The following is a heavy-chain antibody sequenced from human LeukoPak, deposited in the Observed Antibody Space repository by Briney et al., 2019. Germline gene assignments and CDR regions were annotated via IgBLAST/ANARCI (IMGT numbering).Heavy chain of an antibody. Sequence: GGSLRLSCAASGFTFSHYWMHWVCQAPGKGLVWASNINTDGSSRTYADSVKGRFTISRDNAKNTLYLQMNSLRADDTAVYYCVRDYNYGSGSLYSYYVYWGQGALVTVTS. CDR3: VRDYNYGSGSLYSYYVY. CDR2: INTDGSSR. D-gene: IGHD3-10*01. J-gene: IGHJ4*02. V-gene: IGHV3-74*01. CDR1: GFTFSHYW.